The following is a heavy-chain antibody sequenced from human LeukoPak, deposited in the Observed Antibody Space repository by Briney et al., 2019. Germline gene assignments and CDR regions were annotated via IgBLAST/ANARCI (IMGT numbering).Heavy chain of an antibody. Sequence: SETLSLTCAVYGGSFSGYYWSWIRQPPGKGLEWIGEINHSGSTNYNPSLKSRVTISVDTSKNQFSLKLSSVTAADTAVYYCARGINYDYVWRSYRYTPFGYYFDYWGQGTLVTVSS. D-gene: IGHD3-16*02. CDR1: GGSFSGYY. CDR3: ARGINYDYVWRSYRYTPFGYYFDY. V-gene: IGHV4-34*01. CDR2: INHSGST. J-gene: IGHJ4*02.